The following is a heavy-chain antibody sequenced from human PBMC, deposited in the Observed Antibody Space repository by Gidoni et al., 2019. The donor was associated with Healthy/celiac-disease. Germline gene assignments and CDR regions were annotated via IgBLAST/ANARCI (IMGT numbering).Heavy chain of an antibody. CDR1: GYTFTSYD. V-gene: IGHV1-8*01. D-gene: IGHD6-6*01. J-gene: IGHJ4*02. Sequence: QVQLVQSGAEVKKPGASVKVYCKASGYTFTSYDINWVRQATGQGLEWMGWMNPNSGNTGYAQKFQGRDTMTRNTSISTAYMELSSLRSEDTAVYYCARVVGSSQLLYYWGQGTLVTVSS. CDR3: ARVVGSSQLLYY. CDR2: MNPNSGNT.